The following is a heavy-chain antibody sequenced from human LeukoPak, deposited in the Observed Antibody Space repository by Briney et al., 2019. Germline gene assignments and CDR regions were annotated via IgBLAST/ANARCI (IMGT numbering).Heavy chain of an antibody. J-gene: IGHJ4*02. Sequence: GSLRLSCAASGFTFSSYWMHWVRQAPGKGLVWVSRINTDGSGTIYADPVKGRFTISRDNAKNTLYLQMNSLRADDTAVYYCARASSSSCDSWGQGTLVTVSS. CDR3: ARASSSSCDS. D-gene: IGHD6-13*01. CDR2: INTDGSGT. V-gene: IGHV3-74*01. CDR1: GFTFSSYW.